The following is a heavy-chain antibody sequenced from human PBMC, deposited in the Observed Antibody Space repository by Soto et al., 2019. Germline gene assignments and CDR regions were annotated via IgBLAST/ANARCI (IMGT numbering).Heavy chain of an antibody. J-gene: IGHJ6*02. CDR3: AASIFYYGMDV. Sequence: GESLKISCKGSGYTFTNYWIGWVRQMPGKGLEWMGIIYPGDSDTKYNPSFQGQVTISADKSVTTTYLRWTSLKASDTAIYYCAASIFYYGMDVWGQGTTVTVSS. V-gene: IGHV5-51*01. CDR2: IYPGDSDT. CDR1: GYTFTNYW.